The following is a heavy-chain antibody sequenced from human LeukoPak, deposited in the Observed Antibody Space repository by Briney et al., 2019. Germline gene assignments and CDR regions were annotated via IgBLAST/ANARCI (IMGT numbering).Heavy chain of an antibody. J-gene: IGHJ4*02. V-gene: IGHV3-23*01. D-gene: IGHD2-8*02. CDR2: IFPSGGEI. Sequence: GGTLRLSCAASGFTFSSYGMSWVRQAPGKGLEWVSSIFPSGGEIHYADSVRGRFTISRDNSKSTLSLQMNSLRAEDTAIYYCATYRQVLLPFESWGQGTLVTVSS. CDR1: GFTFSSYG. CDR3: ATYRQVLLPFES.